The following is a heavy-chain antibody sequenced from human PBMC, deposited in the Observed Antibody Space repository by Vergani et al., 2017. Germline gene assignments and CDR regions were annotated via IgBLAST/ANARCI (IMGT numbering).Heavy chain of an antibody. J-gene: IGHJ4*02. V-gene: IGHV3-30*02. D-gene: IGHD2-21*02. CDR2: IGKDGINT. Sequence: HVQMVESGGGVVQPGRSLRLSCAASGFTFSNFSMHWIRQAPGKGLEWLAYIGKDGINTRYRDAVKGRFTVSRDNSKDILYLQMDSLRSEDTALYYCAKYLRDSTDGLPDSWGPGTLVIVSS. CDR1: GFTFSNFS. CDR3: AKYLRDSTDGLPDS.